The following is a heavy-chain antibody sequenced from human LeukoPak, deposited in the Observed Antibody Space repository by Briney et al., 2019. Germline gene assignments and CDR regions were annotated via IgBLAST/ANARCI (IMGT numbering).Heavy chain of an antibody. D-gene: IGHD1-26*01. J-gene: IGHJ4*02. CDR2: INHSGRT. Sequence: SETLSLTCAVYGGSFSGYYWSWIRQPPGKGLEWIGEINHSGRTNYNPSLKSRVTISVDTSKNQFSLRLSSVTAADTAVYYCARDVVGATPGKIDYWGQGTLVAVSS. V-gene: IGHV4-34*01. CDR3: ARDVVGATPGKIDY. CDR1: GGSFSGYY.